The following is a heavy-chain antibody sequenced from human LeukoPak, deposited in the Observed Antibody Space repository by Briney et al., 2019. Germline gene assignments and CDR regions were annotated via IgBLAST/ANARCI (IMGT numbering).Heavy chain of an antibody. CDR2: IKQDGSEK. Sequence: GGSLRLSCAASGFTFSSYWMSWVRQAPGKGLEWVANIKQDGSEKYYVDSVKGRFTISRDNAKNSLYLQMNSLRAEDTAVYYCARDGDSSGYYAGMDVWGQGTTVTVSS. CDR1: GFTFSSYW. D-gene: IGHD3-22*01. CDR3: ARDGDSSGYYAGMDV. V-gene: IGHV3-7*01. J-gene: IGHJ6*02.